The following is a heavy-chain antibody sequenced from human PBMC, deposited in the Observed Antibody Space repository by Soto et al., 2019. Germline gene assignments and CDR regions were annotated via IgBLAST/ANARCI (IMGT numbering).Heavy chain of an antibody. CDR1: GFSFSNYG. D-gene: IGHD3-22*01. J-gene: IGHJ3*01. Sequence: GGSLRLSCEGSGFSFSNYGIHWVRQAPGEGLEWVAVISHDGNSHHLADSVRGRFTISRDNSKNTVFLHMTSLRREDSAVYHCVKAQERSAQYFAVVITAFDFWGQGTMVTVSS. V-gene: IGHV3-30*18. CDR3: VKAQERSAQYFAVVITAFDF. CDR2: ISHDGNSH.